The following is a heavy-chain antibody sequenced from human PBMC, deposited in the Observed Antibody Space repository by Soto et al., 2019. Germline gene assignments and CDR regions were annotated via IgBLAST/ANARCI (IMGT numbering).Heavy chain of an antibody. V-gene: IGHV4-59*01. J-gene: IGHJ5*02. CDR1: GGSISSYY. Sequence: QVQLQESGPGLVKTSETLSLTCTVSGGSISSYYWSWIRQPPGKGLEWIGYIYYSGTTNYNPSLKSRVTISVDTSKNQFSLKLSSVTAADTAVYYCAREEATLNWFDPWGQGTLVTVSS. CDR2: IYYSGTT. CDR3: AREEATLNWFDP.